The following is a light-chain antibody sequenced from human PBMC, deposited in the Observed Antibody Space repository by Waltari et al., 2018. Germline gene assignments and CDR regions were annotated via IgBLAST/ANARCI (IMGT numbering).Light chain of an antibody. J-gene: IGLJ1*01. CDR1: RPTIGSNY. CDR3: AAWDDSLSGFYV. CDR2: RNN. Sequence: QSVLTQPPSASGTPGQRVTISCSGRRPTIGSNYVSWSQQPPVTAPKLLIYRNNQRPSGVPDRFSGSKSGTSASLAISGLRSEDEADYYCAAWDDSLSGFYVFGTGTKVTVL. V-gene: IGLV1-47*01.